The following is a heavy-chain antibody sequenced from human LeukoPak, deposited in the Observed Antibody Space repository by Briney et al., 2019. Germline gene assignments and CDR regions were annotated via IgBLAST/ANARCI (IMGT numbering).Heavy chain of an antibody. V-gene: IGHV1-69*13. Sequence: ASVKVSCKASGGTFSSYAISWVRQAPGQGLEWMGGIIPIFGTANYAQKFQGRVTITADESTSTAYMELSSLRSEDTAVYYCARGGYYDSSGPPRAYYYYYYMDVWGKGTTVTISS. CDR2: IIPIFGTA. D-gene: IGHD3-22*01. CDR3: ARGGYYDSSGPPRAYYYYYYMDV. J-gene: IGHJ6*03. CDR1: GGTFSSYA.